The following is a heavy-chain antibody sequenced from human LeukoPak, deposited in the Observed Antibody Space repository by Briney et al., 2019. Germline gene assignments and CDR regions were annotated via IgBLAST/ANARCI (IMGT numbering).Heavy chain of an antibody. D-gene: IGHD6-13*01. Sequence: GSLRLSSAASGFTFSSYAMSWVRPAPGKGLEWVSAIICSGGSTYYADSVKGRFTISRDNSKNTLYLQMNSLRAEDTAAYYCAKMVYANIAASGTYFGYWGQGTLVTVSS. CDR2: IICSGGST. CDR1: GFTFSSYA. V-gene: IGHV3-23*01. J-gene: IGHJ4*02. CDR3: AKMVYANIAASGTYFGY.